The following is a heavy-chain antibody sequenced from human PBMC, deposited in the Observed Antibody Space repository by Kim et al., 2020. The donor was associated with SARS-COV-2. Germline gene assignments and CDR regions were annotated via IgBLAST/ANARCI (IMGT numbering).Heavy chain of an antibody. CDR3: ARNYDSSGYYYYYGMDV. V-gene: IGHV3-21*01. D-gene: IGHD3-22*01. Sequence: VEGRCTISRDNAKNSLYLKMNSLRAEDTAVYYCARNYDSSGYYYYYGMDVWGQGTTVTVSS. J-gene: IGHJ6*02.